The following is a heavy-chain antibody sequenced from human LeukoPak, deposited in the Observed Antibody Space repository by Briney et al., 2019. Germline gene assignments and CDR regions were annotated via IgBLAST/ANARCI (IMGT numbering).Heavy chain of an antibody. Sequence: PGGSLRLSCGASCFTFSSYSMKWGRQAPGKGREGGLSLISSGSYLYYADSVKGRFTISRDNAKNSLYLQMNSLRAEDTAVYYCARDRVDYGGNSGYIFRGWFDPWGQGTLVTVSS. CDR2: LISSGSYL. V-gene: IGHV3-21*01. J-gene: IGHJ5*02. D-gene: IGHD4-23*01. CDR3: ARDRVDYGGNSGYIFRGWFDP. CDR1: CFTFSSYS.